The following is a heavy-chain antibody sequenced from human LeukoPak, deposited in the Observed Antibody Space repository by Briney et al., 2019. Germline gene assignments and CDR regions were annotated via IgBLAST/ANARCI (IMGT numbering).Heavy chain of an antibody. Sequence: GGSLRLSCAASGFTFSSYSMNWVRQAPGKGLEWVSYISSSSSTIYYADSVKGRFTISRDNAKNSLYLQMNSLRAEDTAVYYCARGIAVAEGAFDYWGQGTLVTVSS. D-gene: IGHD6-19*01. CDR1: GFTFSSYS. CDR3: ARGIAVAEGAFDY. CDR2: ISSSSSTI. V-gene: IGHV3-48*04. J-gene: IGHJ4*02.